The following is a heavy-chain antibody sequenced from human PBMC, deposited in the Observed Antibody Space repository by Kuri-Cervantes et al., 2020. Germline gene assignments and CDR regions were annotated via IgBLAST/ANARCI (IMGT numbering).Heavy chain of an antibody. V-gene: IGHV4-34*01. Sequence: GSLRLSCAVYGGSFSGYYWSWIRQPPGKGLEWIGEINHSGSTNYNPSLKSRVTTSEDTSKNQFSLKLSSVTAADTAVYYCARDGCSSTSCYYFSAFDIWGQGTMVTVSS. D-gene: IGHD2-2*01. CDR2: INHSGST. CDR3: ARDGCSSTSCYYFSAFDI. CDR1: GGSFSGYY. J-gene: IGHJ3*02.